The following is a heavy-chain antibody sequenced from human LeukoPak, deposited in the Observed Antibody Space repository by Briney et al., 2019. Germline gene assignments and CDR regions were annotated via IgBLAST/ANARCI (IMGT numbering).Heavy chain of an antibody. CDR3: ARQLYDSSGPFDF. Sequence: GGSLRLSCAASGFTFSNYAMHWVRQAPGKGLEWVSSISSSGSYIYYADSVKGRFTISRDNAKNSLYLQMNSLRAEDTAVYYCARQLYDSSGPFDFWGQGTLVTVSS. V-gene: IGHV3-21*01. CDR2: ISSSGSYI. CDR1: GFTFSNYA. D-gene: IGHD3-22*01. J-gene: IGHJ4*02.